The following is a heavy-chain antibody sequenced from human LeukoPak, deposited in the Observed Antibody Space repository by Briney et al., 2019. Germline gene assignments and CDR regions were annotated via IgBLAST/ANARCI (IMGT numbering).Heavy chain of an antibody. Sequence: GWLLRLCCASACFISAYWMGRVVRQARGQGLGWGGLIKAKSDRGTTEHAAPVKARFTIPRHDSKKTLYLQMNSLKTEDTGVYYCTTDAPYYGTGIYFSDFQHWGQGNMVTVSS. CDR2: IKAKSDRGTT. CDR3: TTDAPYYGTGIYFSDFQH. D-gene: IGHD3-10*01. V-gene: IGHV3-15*01. J-gene: IGHJ1*01. CDR1: CFISAYWM.